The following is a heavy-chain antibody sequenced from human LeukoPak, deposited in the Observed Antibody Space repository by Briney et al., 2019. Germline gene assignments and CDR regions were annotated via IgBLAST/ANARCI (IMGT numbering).Heavy chain of an antibody. Sequence: PGGSLRLSCAASGLTFSSYAMSWVRQAPGKGLEWVSAISGSGGSTYYADSVKGRFTISRDNSKNTLYLQMNSLRAEDTAVYYCAKDRRFLEWLWADYWGQGTLVTVSS. CDR3: AKDRRFLEWLWADY. J-gene: IGHJ4*02. V-gene: IGHV3-23*01. D-gene: IGHD3-3*01. CDR2: ISGSGGST. CDR1: GLTFSSYA.